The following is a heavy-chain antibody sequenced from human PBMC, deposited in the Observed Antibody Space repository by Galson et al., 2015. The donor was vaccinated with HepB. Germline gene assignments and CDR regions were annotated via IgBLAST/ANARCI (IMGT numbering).Heavy chain of an antibody. CDR3: ARSYNYYYMDV. CDR1: GFSFSSFH. D-gene: IGHD3-16*01. Sequence: LRLSCAAFGFSFSSFHMSWVRQAPGKGLEWLSYITGTGSTIYYADSVEGRFTISRDNAKNSLYLQMNSLRAEDTAVYYCARSYNYYYMDVWGEGTTVTVSS. V-gene: IGHV3-48*01. CDR2: ITGTGSTI. J-gene: IGHJ6*03.